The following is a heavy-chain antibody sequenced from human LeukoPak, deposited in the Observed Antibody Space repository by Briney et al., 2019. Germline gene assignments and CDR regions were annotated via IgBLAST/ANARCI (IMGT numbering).Heavy chain of an antibody. J-gene: IGHJ1*01. D-gene: IGHD6-6*01. CDR3: TKDWVYYSSSPDVKSFQH. V-gene: IGHV3-49*04. Sequence: PGRSLRLSCTASGFTFGDYAMSWVRQAPGKGLEWVGFIRSKAYGGTTEYAASVKGRFTISRDDSKSIAYLQMNSLKTEDTAGYSCTKDWVYYSSSPDVKSFQHWGRATLSTVS. CDR2: IRSKAYGGTT. CDR1: GFTFGDYA.